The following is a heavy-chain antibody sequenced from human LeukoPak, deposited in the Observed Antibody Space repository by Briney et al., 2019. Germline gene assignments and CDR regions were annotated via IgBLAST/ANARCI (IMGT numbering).Heavy chain of an antibody. V-gene: IGHV3-43*02. D-gene: IGHD3-10*01. J-gene: IGHJ3*02. CDR2: SGNDGST. CDR3: ASQTKHYYGSGSYWSAFDI. Sequence: AGGSRRLSCAASGFTFDDHAMHWVRQAPGKGLEWVSLSGNDGSTNYADSVKGRFTISRDSSKNSLYLEMNSLRTEDTALYHCASQTKHYYGSGSYWSAFDIWGQGTMVIVSS. CDR1: GFTFDDHA.